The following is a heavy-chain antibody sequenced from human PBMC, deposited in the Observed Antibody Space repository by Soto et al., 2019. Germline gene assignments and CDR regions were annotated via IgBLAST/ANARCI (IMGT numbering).Heavy chain of an antibody. V-gene: IGHV1-69*13. Sequence: GASVKVSCKASGGTFSSYAISWVRQAPGQGLDCMVGIIPIFGTANYAQKFQGRVTITADESTSTAYMELSSLRSEDTAVYYCARADGGAITGTYYGMDVWGQGTTVTVSS. CDR1: GGTFSSYA. CDR3: ARADGGAITGTYYGMDV. J-gene: IGHJ6*02. CDR2: IIPIFGTA. D-gene: IGHD1-7*01.